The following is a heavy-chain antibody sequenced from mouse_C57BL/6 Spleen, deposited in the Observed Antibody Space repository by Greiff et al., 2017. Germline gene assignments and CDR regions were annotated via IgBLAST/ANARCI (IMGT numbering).Heavy chain of an antibody. CDR3: ARGDYYAMDY. J-gene: IGHJ4*01. V-gene: IGHV1-72*01. Sequence: VQLQQPGAELVKPGASVKLSCKASGYTFTSYWMHWVKQRPGRGLEWIGRIGPNSGGTKYNEKFKSKATLTEDKPSRTAYMQLSSLTSEDSAVYYCARGDYYAMDYWGQGTSVTVSA. CDR2: IGPNSGGT. CDR1: GYTFTSYW.